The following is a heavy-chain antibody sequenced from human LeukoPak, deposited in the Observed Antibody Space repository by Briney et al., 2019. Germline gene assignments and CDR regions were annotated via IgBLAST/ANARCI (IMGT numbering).Heavy chain of an antibody. CDR2: IYYSGTT. CDR3: ARGVFIAAAQYAY. J-gene: IGHJ4*02. V-gene: IGHV4-59*01. Sequence: PSETLSLTCTVSGGSISSYYWSWIRQPPGKGLEGLGYIYYSGTTNYNPSLKSRVTISVDTSKNQFSLKLSSVTAADTAVYYCARGVFIAAAQYAYWGQGTLVTVSS. CDR1: GGSISSYY. D-gene: IGHD6-13*01.